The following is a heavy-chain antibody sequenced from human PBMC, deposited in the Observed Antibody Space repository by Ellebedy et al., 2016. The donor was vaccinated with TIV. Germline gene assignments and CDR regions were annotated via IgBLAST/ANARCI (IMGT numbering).Heavy chain of an antibody. Sequence: GGSLRLSXAASGFTFSFYWMGWVRQAPGKGLEWVANIKQDGSEKHYADSVKGRFTISRDNAKNSLYLQMHSLRAEDTAVYYCARGHYGTNDGYYDYWGQGSLVTVSS. CDR1: GFTFSFYW. V-gene: IGHV3-7*04. D-gene: IGHD2-2*01. CDR3: ARGHYGTNDGYYDY. CDR2: IKQDGSEK. J-gene: IGHJ4*02.